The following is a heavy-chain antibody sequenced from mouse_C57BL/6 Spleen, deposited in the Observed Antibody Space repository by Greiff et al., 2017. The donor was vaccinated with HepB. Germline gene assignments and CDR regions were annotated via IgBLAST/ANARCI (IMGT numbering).Heavy chain of an antibody. Sequence: EVQLVESGGGLVKPGGSLKLSCAASGFTFSDYGMHWVRQAPEKGLEWVAYISSGSSTIYYADTVKGRFTISRDNAKNTLFLQMTSLRSEDTAMYYCARGGYYHYYYFDYWGQGTTLTVSS. CDR2: ISSGSSTI. D-gene: IGHD1-1*01. CDR1: GFTFSDYG. CDR3: ARGGYYHYYYFDY. V-gene: IGHV5-17*01. J-gene: IGHJ2*01.